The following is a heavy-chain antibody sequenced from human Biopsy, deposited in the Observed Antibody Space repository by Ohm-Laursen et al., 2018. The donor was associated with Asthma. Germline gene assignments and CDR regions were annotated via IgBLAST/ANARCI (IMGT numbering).Heavy chain of an antibody. Sequence: SLRLSCTASGFTFRSYAMHWVRQAPGKGLDWVAVVTYDGISQYYAESVKGRFTISRDNSRNTLNLQMNSVRPDDTAVYFCARERAGVLGSYNGMDVWGPGTTVSVSS. CDR1: GFTFRSYA. J-gene: IGHJ6*02. V-gene: IGHV3-30-3*01. D-gene: IGHD2-8*01. CDR3: ARERAGVLGSYNGMDV. CDR2: VTYDGISQ.